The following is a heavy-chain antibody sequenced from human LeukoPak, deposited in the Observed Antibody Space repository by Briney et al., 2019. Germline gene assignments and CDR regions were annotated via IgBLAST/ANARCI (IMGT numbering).Heavy chain of an antibody. V-gene: IGHV3-48*01. D-gene: IGHD3-10*01. J-gene: IGHJ5*02. CDR1: GFTFSSYS. CDR3: AGDGWFGDYNWFDP. CDR2: ISRASNTI. Sequence: GESLRLSCAASGFTFSSYSMNWVRQAPGKGLEWVSYISRASNTIYYADSVKGRFTISRDNAKNSLYLQMNSLRAEDTAMYYCAGDGWFGDYNWFDPWGQGTLVTVSS.